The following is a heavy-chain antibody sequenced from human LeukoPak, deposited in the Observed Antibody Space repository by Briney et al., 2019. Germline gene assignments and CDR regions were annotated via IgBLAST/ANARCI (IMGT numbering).Heavy chain of an antibody. CDR1: GGSFSGYY. V-gene: IGHV4-34*01. CDR3: AREIGRWLQYFDY. CDR2: INHSGST. J-gene: IGHJ4*02. Sequence: KASETLSLTCAVYGGSFSGYYWSWIRQPPGKGLEWIGEINHSGSTNYNPSLKSRVTMSVDTSKNQFSLKLSSVTAADTAVYYCAREIGRWLQYFDYWGQGTLVTVSS. D-gene: IGHD5-24*01.